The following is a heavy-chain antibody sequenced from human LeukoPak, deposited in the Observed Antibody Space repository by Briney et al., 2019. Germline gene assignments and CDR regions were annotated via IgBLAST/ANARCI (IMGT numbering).Heavy chain of an antibody. J-gene: IGHJ3*02. CDR2: ISYDGSNK. Sequence: GRSLRLSCAASGFTFSSYAVHWVRQAPGKGLEWVAVISYDGSNKYYADSVKGRFTISRDNSKNTLYLQMNSLRAEDTAVYYCARAKVRSSGWLDAFDIWGQGTMVTVSS. CDR1: GFTFSSYA. CDR3: ARAKVRSSGWLDAFDI. V-gene: IGHV3-30-3*01. D-gene: IGHD6-19*01.